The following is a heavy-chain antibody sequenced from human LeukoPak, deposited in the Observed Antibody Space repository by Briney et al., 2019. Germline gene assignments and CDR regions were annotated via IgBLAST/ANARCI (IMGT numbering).Heavy chain of an antibody. CDR2: ISDSGGST. Sequence: GGSLRLSCAASGSTLSNYAMGWVRQAPRKGLEWVSVISDSGGSTYYADSVKGRFTISRDNSKNTLFLQMNSLRDEDTAVYYCAKDARRTNGWYFFDYWGQGTLFTVSS. J-gene: IGHJ4*02. D-gene: IGHD6-19*01. V-gene: IGHV3-23*01. CDR1: GSTLSNYA. CDR3: AKDARRTNGWYFFDY.